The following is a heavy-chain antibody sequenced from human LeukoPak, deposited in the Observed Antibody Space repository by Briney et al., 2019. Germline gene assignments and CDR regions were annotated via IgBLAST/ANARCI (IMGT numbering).Heavy chain of an antibody. CDR3: ARQQGLASPTDY. CDR2: IYPGDSET. V-gene: IGHV5-51*01. CDR1: GSRFTSYW. D-gene: IGHD6-19*01. J-gene: IGHJ4*02. Sequence: GASLQISCTGSGSRFTSYWIGRVRQLPGKGLEWMGIIYPGDSETRYSPSFQGQVTISADKSISTAYLQWSSLKASDTAMYYCARQQGLASPTDYWGQGTLVTVSS.